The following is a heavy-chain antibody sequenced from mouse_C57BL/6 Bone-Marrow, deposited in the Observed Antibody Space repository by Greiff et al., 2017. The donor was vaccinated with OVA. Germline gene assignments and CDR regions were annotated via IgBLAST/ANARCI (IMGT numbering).Heavy chain of an antibody. J-gene: IGHJ1*03. CDR1: GYTFTDYY. Sequence: QVQLQQSGAELVKPGASVKISCKASGYTFTDYYINWVKQRPGQGLEWIGKVGPGSGSTYYNEKFKGKATLTADKSSSTAYMQLSSLTSEDSAVYCGARYSGSIYGYFDVWGTGTTVTVSS. D-gene: IGHD1-1*01. CDR3: ARYSGSIYGYFDV. V-gene: IGHV1-77*01. CDR2: VGPGSGST.